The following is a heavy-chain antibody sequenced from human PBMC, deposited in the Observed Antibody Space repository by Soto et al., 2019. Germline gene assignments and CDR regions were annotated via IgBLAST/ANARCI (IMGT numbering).Heavy chain of an antibody. CDR3: AGEHESGGNSDAFDV. D-gene: IGHD2-8*02. V-gene: IGHV1-69*14. CDR2: ILPFFGTA. CDR1: GGSFRREA. J-gene: IGHJ3*01. Sequence: QVQLVQSGAEVKKPGSSVKVSCKASGGSFRREAINWVRQAPGQGPEWMGNILPFFGTADYAQKFQGRVTVTADMSTTTADMELSSLRVMDTPVYYCAGEHESGGNSDAFDVWGQGKTVIVSS.